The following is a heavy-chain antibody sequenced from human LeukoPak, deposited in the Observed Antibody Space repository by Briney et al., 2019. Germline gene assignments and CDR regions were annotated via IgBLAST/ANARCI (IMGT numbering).Heavy chain of an antibody. J-gene: IGHJ6*03. CDR2: IYYSGST. CDR1: GGSISSYY. Sequence: SETPSLTCTVSGGSISSYYWSWIRQPPGKGLEWIGNIYYSGSTNYNPSLKSRVTISVDTSKNQFSLKLSSVTAADTAVYYCTRGSIAYYYMDVWGKGTTVTISS. CDR3: TRGSIAYYYMDV. V-gene: IGHV4-59*01. D-gene: IGHD3-22*01.